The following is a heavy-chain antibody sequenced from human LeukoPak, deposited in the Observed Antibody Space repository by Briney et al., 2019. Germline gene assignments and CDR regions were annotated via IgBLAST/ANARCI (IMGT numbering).Heavy chain of an antibody. Sequence: GGSLRLSCAASEFTFTSDAMSWVRQAPGKGLQWVSTISGSGRTTYYADSVKDRFIISRDNSKNMVYLHMNSLKAEDTAVYYCAKGRQWLPYFDSWGQGTLVTVSS. CDR2: ISGSGRTT. D-gene: IGHD6-19*01. CDR1: EFTFTSDA. V-gene: IGHV3-23*01. CDR3: AKGRQWLPYFDS. J-gene: IGHJ4*02.